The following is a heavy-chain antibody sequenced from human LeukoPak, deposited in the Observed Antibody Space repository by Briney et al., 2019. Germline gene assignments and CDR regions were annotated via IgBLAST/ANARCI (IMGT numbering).Heavy chain of an antibody. CDR1: GYTFTNYG. CDR2: ISAYNGNI. CDR3: ARDASSGLFDY. Sequence: RASVKVSCKASGYTFTNYGISWVRQAPGQGLEWMGWISAYNGNINYAQKLQGRVTMTTDTSTSTAYMELRSLRSDDTAVYYCARDASSGLFDYWGQGTLVTVSS. D-gene: IGHD6-25*01. J-gene: IGHJ4*02. V-gene: IGHV1-18*04.